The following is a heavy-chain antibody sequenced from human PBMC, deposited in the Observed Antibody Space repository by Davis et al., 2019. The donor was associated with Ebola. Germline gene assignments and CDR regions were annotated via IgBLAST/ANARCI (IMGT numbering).Heavy chain of an antibody. CDR2: ISSSSSYI. V-gene: IGHV3-21*01. J-gene: IGHJ4*02. D-gene: IGHD6-19*01. CDR3: ARGSSGWYPLDY. Sequence: GESLKISCAASGFSFSSYWMSWVRQAPGKGLEWVSSISSSSSYIYYADSVKGRFTISRDSAKNTLYLQMNSLRAEDTAVYYCARGSSGWYPLDYWDQGTLVTVSS. CDR1: GFSFSSYW.